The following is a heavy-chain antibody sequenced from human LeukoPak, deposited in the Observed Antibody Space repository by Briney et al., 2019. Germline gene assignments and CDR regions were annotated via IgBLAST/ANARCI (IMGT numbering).Heavy chain of an antibody. D-gene: IGHD3-9*01. V-gene: IGHV4-34*01. CDR1: GGSFSGYY. J-gene: IGHJ3*02. CDR3: ARQTVRYFDWSDAFDI. CDR2: INHSGST. Sequence: SETLSLTCAVYGGSFSGYYWSWIRQPPGKGLEWIGEINHSGSTNNNPSLKSRVTISVDTSKNQFSLKQSSVTAADTAVYYCARQTVRYFDWSDAFDIWGQGTMVTVSS.